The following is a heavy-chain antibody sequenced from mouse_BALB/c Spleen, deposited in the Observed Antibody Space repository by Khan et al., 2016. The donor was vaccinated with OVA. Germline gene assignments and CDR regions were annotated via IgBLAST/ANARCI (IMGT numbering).Heavy chain of an antibody. CDR3: AKGVWSYYFALDY. J-gene: IGHJ4*01. CDR2: IWGGGST. V-gene: IGHV2-6-5*01. Sequence: QMQLEESGPGLVAPSQSLSITCTVSGFSLTDYGVSWIRQPPGKGLEWLGVIWGGGSTYYNSALKSRLSISKDNSMSQVLLKMSSLQTDDTAMYYCAKGVWSYYFALDYWGQGTSVTVSS. CDR1: GFSLTDYG.